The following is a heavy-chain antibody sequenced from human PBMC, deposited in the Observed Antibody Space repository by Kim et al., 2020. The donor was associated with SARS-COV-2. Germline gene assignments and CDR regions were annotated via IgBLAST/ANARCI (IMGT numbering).Heavy chain of an antibody. J-gene: IGHJ4*02. Sequence: FQGRVTITADESTSTAYMELSSLRSEDTAVYYCARDRPVTTSLPWTNLDYWGQGTLVTVSS. CDR3: ARDRPVTTSLPWTNLDY. D-gene: IGHD4-17*01. V-gene: IGHV1-69*01.